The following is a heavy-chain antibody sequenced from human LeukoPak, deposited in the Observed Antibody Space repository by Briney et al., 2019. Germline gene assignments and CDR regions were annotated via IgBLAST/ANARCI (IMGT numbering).Heavy chain of an antibody. CDR1: GGSFSGYY. Sequence: PSETLSLTCAVYGGSFSGYYWSWIREPPGKGLEWMGEINHSGSTNYNPSLKSRVTISVDTSKNQFSLKLSSVTAADTAVYYCARTASGSRYRGGYYFDYWGQGTLVTVSS. CDR2: INHSGST. D-gene: IGHD1-26*01. V-gene: IGHV4-34*01. CDR3: ARTASGSRYRGGYYFDY. J-gene: IGHJ4*02.